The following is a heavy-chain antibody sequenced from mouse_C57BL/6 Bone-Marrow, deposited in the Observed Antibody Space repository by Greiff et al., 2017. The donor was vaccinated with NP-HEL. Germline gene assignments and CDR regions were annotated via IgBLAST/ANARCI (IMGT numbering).Heavy chain of an antibody. Sequence: VQLQQSGAELVRPGTSVKMSCKASGYTFTNYWIGWAKQRPGHGLEWIGDIYPGGGYTNYNEKFKGKATLTADKSSSTAYMQCSSLTSEDSAIYYCARDDGYYWFAYWGQGTLVTVSA. CDR1: GYTFTNYW. CDR3: ARDDGYYWFAY. J-gene: IGHJ3*01. CDR2: IYPGGGYT. V-gene: IGHV1-63*01. D-gene: IGHD2-3*01.